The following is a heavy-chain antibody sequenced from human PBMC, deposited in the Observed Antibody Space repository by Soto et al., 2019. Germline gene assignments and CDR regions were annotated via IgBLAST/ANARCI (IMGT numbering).Heavy chain of an antibody. CDR1: GFTFSSYA. CDR2: ISYDGSNK. J-gene: IGHJ4*02. CDR3: AKSSGFDCSSTSCLPRLFDY. D-gene: IGHD2-2*01. V-gene: IGHV3-30-3*02. Sequence: GGSLRLSCAASGFTFSSYAMHWVRQAPGKGLEWVAVISYDGSNKYYADSVKGRFTISRDNSKNTLYLQMNSLRAEDTAVYYCAKSSGFDCSSTSCLPRLFDYWGQGTLVTVS.